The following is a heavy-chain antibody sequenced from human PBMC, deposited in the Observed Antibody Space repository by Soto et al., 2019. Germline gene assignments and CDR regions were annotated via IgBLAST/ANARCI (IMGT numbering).Heavy chain of an antibody. J-gene: IGHJ4*02. Sequence: QVQLVQSGTEVKEPGASVKVSCKTSGFTFTSYGLTWVRQAPGQGLEWMGWITAYNANTNYAQKLQGRVTVTTDTSTRTAYMELRSLRSDDTAVYYCARGDGSYYDYWGQGTLVTVSS. CDR3: ARGDGSYYDY. V-gene: IGHV1-18*01. CDR1: GFTFTSYG. CDR2: ITAYNANT. D-gene: IGHD1-26*01.